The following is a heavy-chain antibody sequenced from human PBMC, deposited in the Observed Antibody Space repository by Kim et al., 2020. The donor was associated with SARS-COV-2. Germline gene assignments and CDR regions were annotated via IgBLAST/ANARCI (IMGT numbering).Heavy chain of an antibody. CDR2: INHSGST. CDR1: GGSFSGYY. V-gene: IGHV4-34*01. J-gene: IGHJ4*02. D-gene: IGHD3-10*01. CDR3: ARGNLWLGELLSN. Sequence: SETLSLTCAVYGGSFSGYYWSWIRQPPGKGLEWIGEINHSGSTNYNPSLKSRVTISVDTSKNQLSLKLSSVTAADTAVYYCARGNLWLGELLSNWGQGTLVTLSS.